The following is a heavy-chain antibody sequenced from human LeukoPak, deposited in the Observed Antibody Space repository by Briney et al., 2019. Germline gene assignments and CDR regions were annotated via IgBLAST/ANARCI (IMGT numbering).Heavy chain of an antibody. J-gene: IGHJ5*02. CDR1: GGSISSSSYY. Sequence: SETLSLTCTVSGGSISSSSYYWGCIRQPPGKGLEWIGSIYYSGSTYYNPSLKSRVTISVDTSKNQFSLKLSSVTAADTAVYYCARQALWFGRTGWFDPWGQGTLVTVSS. CDR3: ARQALWFGRTGWFDP. V-gene: IGHV4-39*01. D-gene: IGHD3-10*01. CDR2: IYYSGST.